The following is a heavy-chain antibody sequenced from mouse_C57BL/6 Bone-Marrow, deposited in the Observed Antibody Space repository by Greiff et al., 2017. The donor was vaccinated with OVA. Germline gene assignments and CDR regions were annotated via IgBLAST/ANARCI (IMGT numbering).Heavy chain of an antibody. Sequence: EVKLMESEGGLVQPGSSMKLSCTASGFTFSDYYMAWVRQVPEKGLEWVANINYDGSSTYYLDSLKSRFIISRDNAKNILYLQMSSLKSEDTATYYCARSLYDGYLYYFDYWGQGTTLTVSS. CDR2: INYDGSST. CDR3: ARSLYDGYLYYFDY. J-gene: IGHJ2*01. D-gene: IGHD2-3*01. CDR1: GFTFSDYY. V-gene: IGHV5-16*01.